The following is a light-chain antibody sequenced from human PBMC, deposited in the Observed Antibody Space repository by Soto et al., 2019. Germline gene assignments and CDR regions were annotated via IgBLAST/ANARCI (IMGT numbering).Light chain of an antibody. Sequence: DIQMTQSPSSLSASVGDRVTITCRGSQSISSYLNWYQQKPGKAPKLLIYAASSLQSGVPSRFSGSGSGTDFTLTISSLQPEDFATYYCQQSYRTPQTFGQGTKVDIK. CDR1: QSISSY. V-gene: IGKV1-39*01. CDR2: AAS. CDR3: QQSYRTPQT. J-gene: IGKJ1*01.